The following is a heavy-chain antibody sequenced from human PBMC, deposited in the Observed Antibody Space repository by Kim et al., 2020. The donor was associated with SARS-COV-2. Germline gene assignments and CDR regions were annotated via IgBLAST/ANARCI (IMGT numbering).Heavy chain of an antibody. Sequence: SETLSLTCTVSGGSISSSSYYWGWIRQPPGKGLEWIGSIYYSGSTYYNPSLKSRVTISVDTSKNQFSLKLSSVTAADTAVYYCVGAQFTFGGVIAIYGMDVWGQGTTVTVSS. CDR3: VGAQFTFGGVIAIYGMDV. J-gene: IGHJ6*02. CDR1: GGSISSSSYY. D-gene: IGHD3-16*02. V-gene: IGHV4-39*01. CDR2: IYYSGST.